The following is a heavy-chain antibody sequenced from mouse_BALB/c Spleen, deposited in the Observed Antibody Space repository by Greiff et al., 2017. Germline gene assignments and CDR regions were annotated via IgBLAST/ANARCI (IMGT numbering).Heavy chain of an antibody. Sequence: LMESGAELVKPGASVKLSCTASGFNIKDTYMHWVKQRPEQGLEWIGRIDPANGNTKYDPKFQGKATITADTSSNTAYLQLSSLTSEDTAVYYCARLGITTIAYWGQGTLVTVSA. J-gene: IGHJ3*01. CDR1: GFNIKDTY. CDR3: ARLGITTIAY. V-gene: IGHV14-3*02. D-gene: IGHD2-4*01. CDR2: IDPANGNT.